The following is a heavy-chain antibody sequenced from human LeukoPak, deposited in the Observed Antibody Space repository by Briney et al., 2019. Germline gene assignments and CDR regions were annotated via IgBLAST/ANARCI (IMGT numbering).Heavy chain of an antibody. CDR1: GFTFSDYY. CDR2: ISRSGSTI. Sequence: PGGSLRLSCAASGFTFSDYYMSWIRQAPGKGLEWVSYISRSGSTIYYADSVKGRFTISRGNAKNSLYLQMNSLRAEDTAVYYCARAFDYYGSGSYGIDYWGQGTLVTVSS. D-gene: IGHD3-10*01. J-gene: IGHJ4*02. V-gene: IGHV3-11*01. CDR3: ARAFDYYGSGSYGIDY.